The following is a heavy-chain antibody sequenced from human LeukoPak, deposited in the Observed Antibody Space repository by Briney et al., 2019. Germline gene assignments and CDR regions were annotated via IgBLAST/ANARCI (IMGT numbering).Heavy chain of an antibody. Sequence: SETLSLTCSVSGGSIRSGSYYWSWIRQPAGKGLELIGRIYTSGTTHYNPSLKSRVTITVDTSKNQFSVKLTSVTAADTAVYYCARWYSSSTGGRFDSWGQGTQVTVSS. V-gene: IGHV4-61*02. D-gene: IGHD6-19*01. CDR2: IYTSGTT. CDR1: GGSIRSGSYY. J-gene: IGHJ4*02. CDR3: ARWYSSSTGGRFDS.